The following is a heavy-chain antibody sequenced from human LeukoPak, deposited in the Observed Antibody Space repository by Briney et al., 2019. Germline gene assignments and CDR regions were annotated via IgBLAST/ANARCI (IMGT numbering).Heavy chain of an antibody. Sequence: NPSETLSLTCTVSGGSISSSSYYWGWIRQPPGKGLEWIGSIYYSGSTYYNPSLKSRVTISVDTSKNQFSLKLSSVTAADTALYYCARVVRYVLDVWGEGTRVTVFS. CDR1: GGSISSSSYY. CDR3: ARVVRYVLDV. J-gene: IGHJ6*04. V-gene: IGHV4-39*07. D-gene: IGHD2-15*01. CDR2: IYYSGST.